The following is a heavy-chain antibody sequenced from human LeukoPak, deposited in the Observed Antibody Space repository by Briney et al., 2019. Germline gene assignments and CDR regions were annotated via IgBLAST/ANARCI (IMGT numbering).Heavy chain of an antibody. J-gene: IGHJ2*01. V-gene: IGHV4-4*07. CDR2: IYTSGST. D-gene: IGHD3-22*01. Sequence: PPETLSLTCTVSGGSISSYYWSWIRQPAGKGLEWIGRIYTSGSTNYNPSLESRVTMSVDTSKNQFSLKLSSVTAADTAVYYCASRPYYDAYWYFDLWGRGTLVTVSS. CDR1: GGSISSYY. CDR3: ASRPYYDAYWYFDL.